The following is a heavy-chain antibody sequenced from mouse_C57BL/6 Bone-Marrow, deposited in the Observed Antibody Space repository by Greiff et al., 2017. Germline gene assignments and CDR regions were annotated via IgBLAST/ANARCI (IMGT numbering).Heavy chain of an antibody. D-gene: IGHD1-1*01. CDR2: IRNKANGYTT. Sequence: EVQVVESGGGLVQPGGSLSLSCAASGFTFTDYYMSWVRQPPGKALEWLGFIRNKANGYTTEYSASVKGRFTISRDNSQSILYLQMNALRAEDSATYNCARYRRDYGFAYWGQGTLVTVSA. CDR3: ARYRRDYGFAY. J-gene: IGHJ3*01. CDR1: GFTFTDYY. V-gene: IGHV7-3*01.